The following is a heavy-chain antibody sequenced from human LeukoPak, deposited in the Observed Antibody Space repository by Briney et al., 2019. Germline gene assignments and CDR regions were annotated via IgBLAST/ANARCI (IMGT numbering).Heavy chain of an antibody. Sequence: GASVKVSCKASGGPFNSHAISWVRQAPGQGLEWMGEIIPIFGTTNYAQRSQGRVTITADKSTSTVYIQLSSLRFEDTAIYYCARSLRETRAFDIWGQGTMVTVSS. CDR2: IIPIFGTT. J-gene: IGHJ3*02. CDR1: GGPFNSHA. D-gene: IGHD3-3*01. V-gene: IGHV1-69*06. CDR3: ARSLRETRAFDI.